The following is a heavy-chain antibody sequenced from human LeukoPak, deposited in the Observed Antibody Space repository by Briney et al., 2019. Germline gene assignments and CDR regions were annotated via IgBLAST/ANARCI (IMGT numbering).Heavy chain of an antibody. J-gene: IGHJ6*03. Sequence: ASVKVSCKASGYTFINYYMHWVRQAPGQGLEWMGIVNPNDGSTSYAQKFRGRVTMTRETSTSTVYMELNSLRSEDTAVYYCASSLQYYYYYYMDVWGKGTTVTISS. CDR1: GYTFINYY. CDR2: VNPNDGST. V-gene: IGHV1-46*01. D-gene: IGHD2-15*01. CDR3: ASSLQYYYYYYMDV.